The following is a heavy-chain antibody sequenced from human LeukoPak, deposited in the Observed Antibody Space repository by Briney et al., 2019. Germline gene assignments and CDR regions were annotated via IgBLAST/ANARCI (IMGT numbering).Heavy chain of an antibody. CDR2: IKSKTDGGTT. CDR1: GFTFSSYW. Sequence: PGGSLRLSCAASGFTFSSYWMSWVRQAPGKGLEWVGRIKSKTDGGTTDYAAPVKGRFTISRDDSKNTLYLQMNSLKTEDTAVNYCTTDGRVLRYFDWLLEHPYIPYYWGQGTLVTVSS. V-gene: IGHV3-15*01. CDR3: TTDGRVLRYFDWLLEHPYIPYY. D-gene: IGHD3-9*01. J-gene: IGHJ4*02.